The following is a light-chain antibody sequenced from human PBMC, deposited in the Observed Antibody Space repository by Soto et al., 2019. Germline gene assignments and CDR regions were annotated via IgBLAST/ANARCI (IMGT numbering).Light chain of an antibody. CDR1: QDISNY. CDR2: DAS. CDR3: QSYNTARPT. Sequence: DIQMTQSPSSLSASVGDRVTITCQASQDISNYLNWYQQKPGKAPKLLIYDASNLETGAPSRFSGSGSGTDFTLTISGLQPEDLATYYCQSYNTARPTLGQGTRLEIK. J-gene: IGKJ5*01. V-gene: IGKV1-33*01.